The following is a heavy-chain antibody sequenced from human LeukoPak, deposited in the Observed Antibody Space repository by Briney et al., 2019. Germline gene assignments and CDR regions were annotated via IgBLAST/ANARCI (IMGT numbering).Heavy chain of an antibody. CDR2: ISYDGSNK. V-gene: IGHV3-30*03. CDR1: GFTFSSYG. Sequence: GGSLRLSCAASGFTFSSYGMHWVRQAPGKGLEWVAVISYDGSNKYYADSVKGRFTISRDNAKNSLYLQMNSLRAEDTAVYYCAGEADNSATDYWGQGTLVTVSS. CDR3: AGEADNSATDY. J-gene: IGHJ4*02. D-gene: IGHD2/OR15-2a*01.